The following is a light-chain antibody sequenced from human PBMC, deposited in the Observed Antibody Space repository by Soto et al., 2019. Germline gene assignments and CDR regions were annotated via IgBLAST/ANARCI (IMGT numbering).Light chain of an antibody. CDR2: GAS. CDR3: QQRSNWPSIT. CDR1: QSVSRN. V-gene: IGKV3-11*01. J-gene: IGKJ5*01. Sequence: EVVLTPSPATLSVSPGDRATLSCRASQSVSRNLAWYQQTPGQAPRLLIYGASTRATGIPARFSGSGSGTDFTLTISSLEPEDFAVYYCQQRSNWPSITFGQGTRLEIK.